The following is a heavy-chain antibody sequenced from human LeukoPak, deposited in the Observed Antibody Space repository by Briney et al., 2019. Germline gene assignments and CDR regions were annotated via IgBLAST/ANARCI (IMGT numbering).Heavy chain of an antibody. CDR1: GFTFSSYS. Sequence: WGSLRLSCAASGFTFSSYSMNWVRQAPGKGLEWVSSISSSSSYIYYADSVKGRFTISRDNAKNSLYLQMNSLRAEDTAVYYCAGAYYVGYSYGRNHYWYVDLWGRGTLVTVSS. V-gene: IGHV3-21*01. J-gene: IGHJ2*01. D-gene: IGHD5-18*01. CDR2: ISSSSSYI. CDR3: AGAYYVGYSYGRNHYWYVDL.